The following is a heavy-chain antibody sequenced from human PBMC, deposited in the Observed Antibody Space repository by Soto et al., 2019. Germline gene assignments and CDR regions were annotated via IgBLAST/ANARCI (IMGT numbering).Heavy chain of an antibody. CDR3: AKEVTYSSSWYPAYYGMDV. CDR2: ISGSGGST. Sequence: LRLSCAASGFTFSSYAMSWVRQAPGKGLEWVSAISGSGGSTYYADSVKGRFTVSRDNSKNTLYLQMNSLRAEDTAVYYCAKEVTYSSSWYPAYYGMDVWGQGTTVTVSS. D-gene: IGHD6-13*01. CDR1: GFTFSSYA. V-gene: IGHV3-23*01. J-gene: IGHJ6*02.